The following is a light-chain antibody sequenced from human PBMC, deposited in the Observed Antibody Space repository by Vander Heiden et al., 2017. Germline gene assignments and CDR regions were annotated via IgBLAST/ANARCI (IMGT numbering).Light chain of an antibody. CDR2: LAS. CDR1: QSLLHSNGYNY. J-gene: IGKJ2*01. Sequence: MVMTQSPLSLPVTPGEPASISCRSSQSLLHSNGYNYLDWYLQKPGQSPQLLIYLASKRASGVPDRFSGSGSGTDFTLKISRVEAEDVGVYYCMQALQTPPYTFGQGTKLEIK. CDR3: MQALQTPPYT. V-gene: IGKV2-28*01.